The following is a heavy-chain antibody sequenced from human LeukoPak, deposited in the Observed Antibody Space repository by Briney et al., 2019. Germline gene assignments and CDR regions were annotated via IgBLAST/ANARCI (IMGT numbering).Heavy chain of an antibody. CDR1: GYTFTGYY. CDR3: ARDTVYSGSYSKTGLDY. J-gene: IGHJ4*02. V-gene: IGHV1-2*02. CDR2: INPNSGGT. D-gene: IGHD1-26*01. Sequence: ASVKVSCKASGYTFTGYYMRWVRQAPGQGLEWMGWINPNSGGTNYAQKFQGRVTMTRDTSISTVYMELSRLRSDDTAVYYCARDTVYSGSYSKTGLDYWGQGTLVTVSS.